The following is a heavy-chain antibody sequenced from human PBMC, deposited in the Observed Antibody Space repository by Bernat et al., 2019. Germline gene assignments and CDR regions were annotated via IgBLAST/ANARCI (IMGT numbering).Heavy chain of an antibody. CDR1: GFTFSSYG. D-gene: IGHD3-22*01. CDR3: ARANYYDGGGYGLDC. Sequence: QEQLVESGGGVVQPGRSLRLSCAASGFTFSSYGMHWVRQAPGKGLEWVAVIWYDGSNKYYADSVKGRFTISRDNSMNTLYLQMDSLRVKDTAVYYCARANYYDGGGYGLDCWGQGTLVTVSS. J-gene: IGHJ4*02. CDR2: IWYDGSNK. V-gene: IGHV3-33*01.